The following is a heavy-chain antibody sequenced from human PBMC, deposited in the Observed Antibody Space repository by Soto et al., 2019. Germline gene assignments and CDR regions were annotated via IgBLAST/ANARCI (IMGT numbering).Heavy chain of an antibody. D-gene: IGHD1-1*01. J-gene: IGHJ4*02. CDR3: ALPLYTTNWLEF. CDR2: INPNNGGT. CDR1: GYTFNDYY. V-gene: IGHV1-2*02. Sequence: ASVKVSCKASGYTFNDYYIHWVRQAPGQGLEWMGWINPNNGGTNYAQKFQDSVTMTRDTSISTAYMELSRLKSDDTAVYYCALPLYTTNWLEFWGQGTLVTVYS.